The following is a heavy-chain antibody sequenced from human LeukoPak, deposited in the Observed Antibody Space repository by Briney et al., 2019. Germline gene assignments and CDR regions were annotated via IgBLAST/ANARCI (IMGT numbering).Heavy chain of an antibody. V-gene: IGHV3-23*01. CDR1: GFTFSGYG. J-gene: IGHJ4*02. CDR2: ISGSGGST. Sequence: PGGSLRLSCAASGFTFSGYGMSWVRQAPGKGLKWVSAISGSGGSTYYADSVKGRITFSRDNSKNTLYLQMNSLRAEDTAVYYCAKLRGAWYSSSSGGFDYWGQGTLVTVSS. CDR3: AKLRGAWYSSSSGGFDY. D-gene: IGHD6-13*01.